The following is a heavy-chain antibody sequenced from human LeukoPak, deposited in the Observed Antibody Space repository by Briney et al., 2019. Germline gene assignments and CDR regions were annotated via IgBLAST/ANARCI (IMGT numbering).Heavy chain of an antibody. V-gene: IGHV4-59*01. CDR1: GGSISSYY. CDR3: AISGYSGNFDY. CDR2: IYYSGST. D-gene: IGHD5-12*01. Sequence: SETLSLTCTVSGGSISSYYWSWIRQPPGKGLEWIGYIYYSGSTNYNPSLKSRVTISVDTSKNQFFLKLSSVTAADTAVYYCAISGYSGNFDYWGQGTLVTVSS. J-gene: IGHJ4*02.